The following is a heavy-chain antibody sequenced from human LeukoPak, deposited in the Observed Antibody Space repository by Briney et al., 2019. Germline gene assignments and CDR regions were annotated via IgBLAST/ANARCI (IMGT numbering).Heavy chain of an antibody. CDR1: GYSISSGYY. V-gene: IGHV4-38-2*01. J-gene: IGHJ6*03. Sequence: SETLSLTCAVSGYSISSGYYWGWIRQPPGKGLEWIGSIYHSGSTYYNPSLKSRVTISVDTSKNQFSLKLSSVTAADTAVYYCARQSLYYDFWSALDYYMDVWGKGTTVTVSS. CDR2: IYHSGST. D-gene: IGHD3-3*01. CDR3: ARQSLYYDFWSALDYYMDV.